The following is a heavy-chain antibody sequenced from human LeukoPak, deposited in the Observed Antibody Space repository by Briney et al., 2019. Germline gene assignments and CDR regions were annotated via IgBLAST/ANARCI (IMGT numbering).Heavy chain of an antibody. CDR2: IYSSGSA. Sequence: SETLSLTCTVSGGSINNNFWTWIRQPPGKGLEWIGYIYSSGSANYNPSLKSRVIISGDTSKNQISLNLTSVTAADTAVYFCARHRDYYDTWGHGTLVTVSS. D-gene: IGHD3-22*01. CDR3: ARHRDYYDT. V-gene: IGHV4-59*08. J-gene: IGHJ4*01. CDR1: GGSINNNF.